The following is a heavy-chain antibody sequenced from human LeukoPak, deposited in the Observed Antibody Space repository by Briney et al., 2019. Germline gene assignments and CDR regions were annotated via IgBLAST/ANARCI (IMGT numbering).Heavy chain of an antibody. CDR3: ARGAGRITIFVALPNWFDP. V-gene: IGHV4-34*01. CDR1: GGSFSGYY. D-gene: IGHD3-3*01. Sequence: SETLSLTCAVYGGSFSGYYWSWIRQPPGKGLEWIGEINHSGSTNYNPSLKSRVTISVDTSKNQFSLKLSSVTAADTAVYYCARGAGRITIFVALPNWFDPWGQGTLVTVSS. CDR2: INHSGST. J-gene: IGHJ5*02.